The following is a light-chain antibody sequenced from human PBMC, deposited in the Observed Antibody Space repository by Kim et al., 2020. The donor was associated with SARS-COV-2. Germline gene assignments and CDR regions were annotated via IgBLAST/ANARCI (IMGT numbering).Light chain of an antibody. J-gene: IGLJ3*02. Sequence: QSVLTQPPSASGTPGQRVTISCSGSSSNFGSNYVYWYQQLPGTASKLLIYRNNERPSGVPDRFSGSKSGTSASLAISGLRSEDEADYYCASWDDSLSGPVFGGGTQLTVL. CDR3: ASWDDSLSGPV. CDR1: SSNFGSNY. CDR2: RNN. V-gene: IGLV1-47*01.